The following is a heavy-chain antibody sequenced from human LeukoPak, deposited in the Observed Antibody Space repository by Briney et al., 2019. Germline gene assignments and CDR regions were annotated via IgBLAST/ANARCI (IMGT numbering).Heavy chain of an antibody. Sequence: SETLSLTCTVSGGSISGSSFYWGWIRQPPGKGLEWIGSMYESGSTFYGPSLKSRVTISIDTSKNQFSLKLNSVTAADTAVYFCARHYGLNYYDRSAYEYWGQGTLVTVSS. CDR3: ARHYGLNYYDRSAYEY. J-gene: IGHJ4*02. V-gene: IGHV4-39*01. CDR1: GGSISGSSFY. D-gene: IGHD3-22*01. CDR2: MYESGST.